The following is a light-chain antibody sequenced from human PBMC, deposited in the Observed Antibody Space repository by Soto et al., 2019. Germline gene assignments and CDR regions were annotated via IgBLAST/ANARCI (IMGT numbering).Light chain of an antibody. V-gene: IGLV1-44*01. CDR3: AAWDDSLSALV. CDR1: RSNIGDNA. Sequence: QSVLTQPASVSGAPRQRVTISCSGSRSNIGDNAVNWYQQVPGTAPKVLIYSNSQRPSGVPDRFSGSKSGTSASLANSGLQSEDEADYYCAAWDDSLSALVFGGGTKLTVL. CDR2: SNS. J-gene: IGLJ3*02.